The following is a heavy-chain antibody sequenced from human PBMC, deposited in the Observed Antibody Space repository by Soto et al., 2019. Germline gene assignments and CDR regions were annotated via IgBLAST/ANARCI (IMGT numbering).Heavy chain of an antibody. CDR2: IYHSGST. CDR3: ARTYYDILTGYYRAVYFDY. J-gene: IGHJ4*02. Sequence: SETLSLTCAVSGGSISSSNWWSWVRQPPGKGLEWIGEIYHSGSTNYNPSLKSRVTISVDKSKNQFSLKLSPVTAADTAVYYCARTYYDILTGYYRAVYFDYWGQGTLVTVSS. V-gene: IGHV4-4*02. CDR1: GGSISSSNW. D-gene: IGHD3-9*01.